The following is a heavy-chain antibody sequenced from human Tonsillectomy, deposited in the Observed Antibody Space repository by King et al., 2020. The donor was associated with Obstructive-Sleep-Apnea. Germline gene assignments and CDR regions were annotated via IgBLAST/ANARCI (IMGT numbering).Heavy chain of an antibody. V-gene: IGHV4-59*08. Sequence: VQLQESGPGLVKPSETLSLTCTVSGGSISSYYWSWIRQPPGKGLEWIGYIYYSVNTNYNPSLKSRVTISVDTSKNQFSLKLSSVTAADTAVYYWARHHFDGSDYAIDYWGRGTLVTGSS. CDR3: ARHHFDGSDYAIDY. CDR2: IYYSVNT. D-gene: IGHD3-22*01. J-gene: IGHJ4*02. CDR1: GGSISSYY.